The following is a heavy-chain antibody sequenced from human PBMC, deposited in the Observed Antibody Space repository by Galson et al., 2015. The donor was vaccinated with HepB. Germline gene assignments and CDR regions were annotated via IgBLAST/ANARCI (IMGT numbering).Heavy chain of an antibody. D-gene: IGHD3-22*01. CDR2: IKQDGSEK. J-gene: IGHJ4*02. V-gene: IGHV3-7*01. CDR1: GFTFSSYW. CDR3: ARTFYYDSSGYYYGNYFDY. Sequence: SLRLSCAAPGFTFSSYWMSWVRQAPGKGLEWVANIKQDGSEKYYVDSVKGRFTISRDNAKNSLYLQMNSLRAEDTAVYYCARTFYYDSSGYYYGNYFDYWGQGTLVTVSS.